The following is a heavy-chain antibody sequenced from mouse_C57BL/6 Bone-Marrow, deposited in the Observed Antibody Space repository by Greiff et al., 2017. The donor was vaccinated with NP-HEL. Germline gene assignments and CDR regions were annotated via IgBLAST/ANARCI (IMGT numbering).Heavy chain of an antibody. J-gene: IGHJ1*03. CDR2: INPSTGGT. Sequence: EVQLQQSGPELVKPGASVKISCKASGYSFTGYYMNWVKQSPEKSLEWIGEINPSTGGTTYNQKFKAKATLTVDKSSSTAYMQLKSLTSEDSAVYYCARRVYDGYLWYFDVWGTGTTVTVSS. CDR1: GYSFTGYY. D-gene: IGHD2-3*01. CDR3: ARRVYDGYLWYFDV. V-gene: IGHV1-42*01.